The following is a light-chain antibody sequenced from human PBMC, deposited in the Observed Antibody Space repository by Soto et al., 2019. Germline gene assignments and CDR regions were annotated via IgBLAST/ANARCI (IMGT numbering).Light chain of an antibody. CDR3: ISYKTDDTFV. J-gene: IGLJ1*01. V-gene: IGLV2-14*01. CDR2: EAT. CDR1: RSDNGASNS. Sequence: QSVLTQPASVSGSPGQSITISCAGTRSDNGASNSVSWYQHLPGRSPTLIIYEATNRPSGVSERFSGPKAGDTASLTISGLQADDEAEYFCISYKTDDTFVFGSGTKVTVL.